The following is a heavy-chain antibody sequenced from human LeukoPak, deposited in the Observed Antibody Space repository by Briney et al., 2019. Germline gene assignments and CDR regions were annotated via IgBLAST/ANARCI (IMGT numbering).Heavy chain of an antibody. CDR2: YHNGNS. D-gene: IGHD6-25*01. CDR1: GVSIRSDTYY. Sequence: KPSETLSLTCIVSGVSIRSDTYYWGWIHQPPGKGLEWIGNYHNGNSYYNPSLKSRVTISEDTSGNQFSLRVTSVTAADTAVYYCARLWDSTGLYFYYYMDVWGEGTTVTVSS. J-gene: IGHJ6*03. CDR3: ARLWDSTGLYFYYYMDV. V-gene: IGHV4-39*01.